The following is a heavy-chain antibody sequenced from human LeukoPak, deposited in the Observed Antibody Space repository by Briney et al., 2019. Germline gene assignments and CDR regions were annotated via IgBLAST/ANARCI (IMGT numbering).Heavy chain of an antibody. V-gene: IGHV1-2*02. D-gene: IGHD1-26*01. Sequence: GASVKVSCKASGYTFTGYYMHWVRQAPGQGLEWMGWINPNSGGTNYAQKFQGRVTMTRDTSISTAYMELSRLRSDDTAVYYCARAKKKGPYSGSRAFDYWGQGTLVTVSS. CDR2: INPNSGGT. CDR3: ARAKKKGPYSGSRAFDY. CDR1: GYTFTGYY. J-gene: IGHJ4*02.